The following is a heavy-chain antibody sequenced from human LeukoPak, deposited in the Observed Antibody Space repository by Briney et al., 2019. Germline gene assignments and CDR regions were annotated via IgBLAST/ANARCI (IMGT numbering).Heavy chain of an antibody. J-gene: IGHJ4*02. V-gene: IGHV1-18*01. CDR2: ISAYNGNT. Sequence: GASVKVSCKASGYTFTSYGISWVRQAPGQGLEWMGWISAYNGNTNYAQKLQGRVTMTTDTSTSTAYMELRSLRSDDTAVYYCARNPLSEWLRFLDYWSQGTLVTVSS. CDR3: ARNPLSEWLRFLDY. CDR1: GYTFTSYG. D-gene: IGHD5-12*01.